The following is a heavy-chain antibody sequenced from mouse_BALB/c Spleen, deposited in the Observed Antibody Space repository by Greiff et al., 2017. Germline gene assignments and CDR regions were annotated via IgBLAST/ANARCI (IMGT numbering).Heavy chain of an antibody. CDR2: ISNGGGST. CDR1: GFTFSSYT. Sequence: EVHLVESGGGLVQPGGSLKLSCAASGFTFSSYTMSWVRQTPEKRLGWVAYISNGGGSTYYPDTVKGRFTISRDNAKNTLYLQMSSLKSEDTAMYYCARHGKSLYAMDYWGQGTSVTVSS. J-gene: IGHJ4*01. CDR3: ARHGKSLYAMDY. V-gene: IGHV5-12-2*01. D-gene: IGHD4-1*01.